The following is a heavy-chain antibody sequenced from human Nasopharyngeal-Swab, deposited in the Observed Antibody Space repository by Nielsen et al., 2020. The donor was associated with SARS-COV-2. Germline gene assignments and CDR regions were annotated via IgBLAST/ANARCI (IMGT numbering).Heavy chain of an antibody. D-gene: IGHD2-15*01. CDR3: ARVNVVYYYYGMDV. J-gene: IGHJ6*02. Sequence: WVRQAPGKGLEWMGWINTNTGNPTYAQGFTGRFVFSLDTSVSTAYLQISSPKAEDTAVYYCARVNVVYYYYGMDVWGQGTTVTVSS. CDR2: INTNTGNP. V-gene: IGHV7-4-1*02.